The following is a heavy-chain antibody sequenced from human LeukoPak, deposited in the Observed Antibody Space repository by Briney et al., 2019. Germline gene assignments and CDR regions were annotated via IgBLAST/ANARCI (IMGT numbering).Heavy chain of an antibody. J-gene: IGHJ4*02. CDR2: INHSGST. CDR1: GGSFSGYY. Sequence: PETLSLTCAVYGGSFSGYYWSWIRQPPGKGLEWIGEINHSGSTNYNPSLKSRVTISVDTSKNQFSLKLSSVTAADTAVYYCSRGGGYSYGYRYCSGGSCYATNYFDYWGQGTLVTVSS. V-gene: IGHV4-34*01. D-gene: IGHD2-15*01. CDR3: SRGGGYSYGYRYCSGGSCYATNYFDY.